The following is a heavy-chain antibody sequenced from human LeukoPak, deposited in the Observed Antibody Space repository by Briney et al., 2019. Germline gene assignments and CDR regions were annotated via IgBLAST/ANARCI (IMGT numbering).Heavy chain of an antibody. J-gene: IGHJ4*02. V-gene: IGHV1-2*06. Sequence: GASVKVSCKASGYTFTGYYMHWVRQAPGQGLEWMGRINPNSGGTNYAQKFQGRVTMTRDTSISTAYMELSRLRSDDTAAYYCALLVGATVPVDYWGQGTLVTVSS. CDR1: GYTFTGYY. CDR3: ALLVGATVPVDY. D-gene: IGHD1-26*01. CDR2: INPNSGGT.